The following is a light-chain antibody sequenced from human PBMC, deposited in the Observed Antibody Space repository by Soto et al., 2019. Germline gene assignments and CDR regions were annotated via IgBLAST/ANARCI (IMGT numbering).Light chain of an antibody. J-gene: IGLJ2*01. V-gene: IGLV2-23*01. CDR3: CSYAGSSTL. Sequence: QSALTQPASVSGSPGQSITISCTGTSSDVGSYNLVSWYQQHPGKAPKLMIYEGSKRPSGVSNRFSGSKSGNTASLTISGLPAEDEADYYCCSYAGSSTLFGGGTKVTVI. CDR2: EGS. CDR1: SSDVGSYNL.